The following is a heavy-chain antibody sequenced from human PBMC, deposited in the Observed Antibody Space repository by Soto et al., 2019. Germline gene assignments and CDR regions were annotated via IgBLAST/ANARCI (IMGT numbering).Heavy chain of an antibody. CDR3: PTGEVVPSFPNWLDT. D-gene: IGHD2-21*01. Sequence: VQFVQSGAELKKPGSSVRVSCRASGGNIKTYSLSRVRQAPGQELEWMGAFIPSFPAPNFAQQFKGRLTLTVDESTNTGFMELSGLRPEDTALYFCPTGEVVPSFPNWLDTWGQGTHVIVSS. CDR1: GGNIKTYS. V-gene: IGHV1-69*12. CDR2: FIPSFPAP. J-gene: IGHJ5*02.